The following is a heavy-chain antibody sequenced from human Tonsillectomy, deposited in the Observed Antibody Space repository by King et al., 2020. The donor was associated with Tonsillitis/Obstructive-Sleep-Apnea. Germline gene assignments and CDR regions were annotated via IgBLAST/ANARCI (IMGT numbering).Heavy chain of an antibody. CDR3: ATVRRDWYFDL. CDR2: IYDTGST. J-gene: IGHJ2*01. CDR1: GGSISNYY. V-gene: IGHV4-59*01. Sequence: QLQESGPGLVKPSETLSLTCTVSGGSISNYYWSWIRQPPGRGLEWIGYIYDTGSTNFYPSLKSRITISVDTSKNQFSLKLSSVTAADTAVYYCATVRRDWYFDLWGRGTLVTVSS.